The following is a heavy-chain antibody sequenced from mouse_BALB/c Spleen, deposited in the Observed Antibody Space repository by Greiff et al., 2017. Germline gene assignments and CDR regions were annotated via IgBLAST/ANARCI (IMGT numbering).Heavy chain of an antibody. CDR2: IYPGDGDT. J-gene: IGHJ3*01. Sequence: LQESGAELARPGASVKLSCKASGYTFTSYWMQWVKQRPGQGLEWIGAIYPGDGDTRYTQKFKGKATLTADKSSSTAYMQLSSLASEDSAVYYCARDYLFAYWGQGTLVTVSA. CDR1: GYTFTSYW. D-gene: IGHD5-5*01. V-gene: IGHV1-87*01. CDR3: ARDYLFAY.